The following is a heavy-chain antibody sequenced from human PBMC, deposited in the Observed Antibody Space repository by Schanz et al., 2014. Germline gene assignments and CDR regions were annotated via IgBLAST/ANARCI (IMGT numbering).Heavy chain of an antibody. D-gene: IGHD5-12*01. CDR1: GFVFRTFA. V-gene: IGHV3-30*18. Sequence: VQLLESGGTVVQPGGSLRVSCAASGFVFRTFAMYWVRQAPGKGPEWVAVISDDGSGKYSADSVKGRFTISRDNSKNMVFLQMTSLRAEDTAVYYCAKEKGGHSGYDLVSWGQGTLLIVSS. J-gene: IGHJ5*02. CDR2: ISDDGSGK. CDR3: AKEKGGHSGYDLVS.